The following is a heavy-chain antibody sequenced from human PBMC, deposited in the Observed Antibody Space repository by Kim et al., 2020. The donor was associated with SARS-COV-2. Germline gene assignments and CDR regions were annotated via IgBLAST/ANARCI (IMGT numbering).Heavy chain of an antibody. CDR3: AHRRQPWDGDWFDT. Sequence: GPTLVNPTQTLTLTCAFSGFSLTNNRVAVGWIRQPPGKALEWLAIIYGDDDKHYSPSMQSRLTITKDTSKNQVVLIMTNVDPVDTGTYYCAHRRQPWDGDWFDTWGQGSLVTVSS. J-gene: IGHJ5*02. CDR1: GFSLTNNRVA. V-gene: IGHV2-5*02. CDR2: IYGDDDK. D-gene: IGHD1-1*01.